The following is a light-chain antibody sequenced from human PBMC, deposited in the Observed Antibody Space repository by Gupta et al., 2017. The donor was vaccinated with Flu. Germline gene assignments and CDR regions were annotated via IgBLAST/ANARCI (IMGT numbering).Light chain of an antibody. V-gene: IGLV1-44*01. CDR2: GNN. CDR1: SSNIGSNT. J-gene: IGLJ1*01. Sequence: SVLAQPPSASGPPGQRVTISCSGSSSNIGSNTVNWYQQVPGTAPKLLIYGNNQRPSGVPDRFSGSKSGTSASLAISGLQSEDEADYYCAAWDDSLNGHYVFGTGTKVTVL. CDR3: AAWDDSLNGHYV.